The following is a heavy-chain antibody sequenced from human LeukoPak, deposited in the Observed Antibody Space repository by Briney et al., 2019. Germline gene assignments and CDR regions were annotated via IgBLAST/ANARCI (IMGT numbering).Heavy chain of an antibody. CDR2: IINSGATT. CDR3: AKDIHGDYGALDY. J-gene: IGHJ4*02. CDR1: GFTFSSYA. D-gene: IGHD4-17*01. V-gene: IGHV3-23*01. Sequence: GGSLRLSCAASGFTFSSYAMTWVRQAPGKGLEWVSTIINSGATTYYADSVKGRFTISRDNSKNTLDLQMNSLRAEDTAAYYCAKDIHGDYGALDYWGQGTLVTVSS.